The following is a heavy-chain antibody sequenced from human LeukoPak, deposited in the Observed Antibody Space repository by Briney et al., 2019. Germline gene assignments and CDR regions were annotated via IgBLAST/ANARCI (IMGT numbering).Heavy chain of an antibody. V-gene: IGHV3-7*01. CDR2: IKEDGSEK. D-gene: IGHD2-21*02. J-gene: IGHJ5*02. Sequence: GGSLRLSCVASGVTFSFHWMSWVRQAPGKGLEWVANIKEDGSEKYYVDSVKGRFTVSRDNAKNSLYLQMDSLRAEDTAVYYCARDKLAYCGGDCYPDAWGQGTLVTVSS. CDR1: GVTFSFHW. CDR3: ARDKLAYCGGDCYPDA.